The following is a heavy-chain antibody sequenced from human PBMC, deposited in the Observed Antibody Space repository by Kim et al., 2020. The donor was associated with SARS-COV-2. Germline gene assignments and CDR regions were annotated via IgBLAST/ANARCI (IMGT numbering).Heavy chain of an antibody. CDR1: GGSVSSSNYY. J-gene: IGHJ5*02. Sequence: SETLSLTCTVSGGSVSSSNYYWGWIRQPPGKGLEWIGSIYYSGSTYYNPSLKSRVTISVDTSKNQFSLKLSSVTAADTAVYYCARPLHQQGGWFDPWGQGTLVTVSS. CDR2: IYYSGST. V-gene: IGHV4-39*01. CDR3: ARPLHQQGGWFDP. D-gene: IGHD6-13*01.